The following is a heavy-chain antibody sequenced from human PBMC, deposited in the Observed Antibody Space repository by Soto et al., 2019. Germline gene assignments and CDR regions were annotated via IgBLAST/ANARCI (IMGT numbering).Heavy chain of an antibody. D-gene: IGHD1-26*01. V-gene: IGHV1-69*01. CDR3: SRVGGIGATPGTDY. J-gene: IGHJ4*02. CDR2: VIPILGQA. Sequence: QVQLVQSGAEVKKPGSSVKVSCKASGGIFSSYAISWLRQAPGQGLEWMGAVIPILGQAYYAQDLQDRVSITADESTRTTYMELSRLRSEDTAVYFCSRVGGIGATPGTDYWGQGTMVTVSS. CDR1: GGIFSSYA.